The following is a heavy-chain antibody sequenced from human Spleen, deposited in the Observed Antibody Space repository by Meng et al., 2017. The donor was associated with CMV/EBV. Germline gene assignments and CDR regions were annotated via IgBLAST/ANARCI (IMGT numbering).Heavy chain of an antibody. CDR2: ISGSSSYI. V-gene: IGHV3-21*01. Sequence: GESLKISCAASGFTFSDYSMNWVRQAPGKGLEWVSFISGSSSYIYYADSVRGRFTISRDNAKNSLYLQMNSLRAEDTAVYYCAKIAASDYWGQGTLVTVSS. CDR1: GFTFSDYS. J-gene: IGHJ4*02. D-gene: IGHD6-25*01. CDR3: AKIAASDY.